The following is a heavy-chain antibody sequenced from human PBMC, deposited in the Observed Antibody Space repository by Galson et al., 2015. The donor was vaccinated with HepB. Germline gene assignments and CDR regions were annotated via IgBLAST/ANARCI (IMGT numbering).Heavy chain of an antibody. J-gene: IGHJ6*02. CDR2: ISTSNTAT. V-gene: IGHV3-48*04. D-gene: IGHD3-10*01. Sequence: SLRLSCAASGFTFSSYSMNWVRQAPGEGLEWVSYISTSNTATYYADSVKGRFTISRDNAKNSLYLQMNSLRAEDTAVYYCARDRGGSGSFLSYYYDMDVWGQGTTVTVTS. CDR3: ARDRGGSGSFLSYYYDMDV. CDR1: GFTFSSYS.